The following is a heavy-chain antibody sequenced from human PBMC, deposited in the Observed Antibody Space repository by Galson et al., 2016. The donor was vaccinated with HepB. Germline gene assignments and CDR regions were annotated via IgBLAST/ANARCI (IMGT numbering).Heavy chain of an antibody. Sequence: QSGAEVKKPGESLRISCQGSGFSFSSYWITWVRQMPGKGLEWMGRIDPSDSYTNYSPSFQGHVTISADKSMNTAYLQWTSLKASDSAMYYCARVLVGAPESEFDYWGPGTLGSVSS. CDR2: IDPSDSYT. CDR3: ARVLVGAPESEFDY. V-gene: IGHV5-10-1*01. D-gene: IGHD1-26*01. J-gene: IGHJ4*02. CDR1: GFSFSSYW.